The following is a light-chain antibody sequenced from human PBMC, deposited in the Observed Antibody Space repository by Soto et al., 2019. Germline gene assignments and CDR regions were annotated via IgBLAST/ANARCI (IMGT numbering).Light chain of an antibody. J-gene: IGKJ2*01. CDR1: QDISNY. V-gene: IGKV1-33*01. CDR3: QQYDNLLGYT. CDR2: DAS. Sequence: DIQMTQSPSSLSASVGDRVTITCQASQDISNYLNWYQQKPGKAPKLLIYDASNLETGVPSRFSGSGSATDFTFTISSLQPEDIATYYCQQYDNLLGYTFGQGTKLEIK.